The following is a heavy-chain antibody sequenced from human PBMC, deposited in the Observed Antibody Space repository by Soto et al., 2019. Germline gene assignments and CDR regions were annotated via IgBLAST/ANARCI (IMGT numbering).Heavy chain of an antibody. CDR3: ARRTVTTYHYFDY. CDR2: IDTGTRHV. V-gene: IGHV3-21*01. CDR1: GFTFSSSD. D-gene: IGHD4-17*01. J-gene: IGHJ4*02. Sequence: EVQVVESGGGLVKPGGSLRLSCAASGFTFSSSDMNWVRQAPGKGLEWVSSIDTGTRHVYYADSVRGRFTISGDDAKNSLYLQMNSLRVEDTALYYCARRTVTTYHYFDYWGQGTLVTVSS.